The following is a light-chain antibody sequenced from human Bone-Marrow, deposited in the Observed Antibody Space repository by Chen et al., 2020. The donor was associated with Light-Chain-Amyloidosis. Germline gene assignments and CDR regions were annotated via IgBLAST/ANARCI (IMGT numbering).Light chain of an antibody. CDR1: NSDVGRYDY. CDR3: CSYAGDSWV. Sequence: QSALTPPPSASGSPGQPFTISCTGTNSDVGRYDYVSWYQQRPGKAPKFLIYEVIKRSSGVPDRFAGSKSGNTASLTVSGLQAEDEADYYCCSYAGDSWVFGGGTKLTVL. V-gene: IGLV2-8*01. CDR2: EVI. J-gene: IGLJ3*02.